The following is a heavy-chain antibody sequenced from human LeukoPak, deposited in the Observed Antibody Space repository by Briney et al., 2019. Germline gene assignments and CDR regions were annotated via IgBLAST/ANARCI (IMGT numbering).Heavy chain of an antibody. J-gene: IGHJ3*02. V-gene: IGHV4-59*01. Sequence: SETLSLTCTVSGGSISSYYWSWIRQPPGKGLEWIGYIYYSGSTNYNPSLKSRVTISVDTSKNQFSLKLSSVTAADTAVYYCAGASTYYYGSDPLGAFDIWGQGTMVTVSS. CDR3: AGASTYYYGSDPLGAFDI. CDR1: GGSISSYY. D-gene: IGHD3-10*01. CDR2: IYYSGST.